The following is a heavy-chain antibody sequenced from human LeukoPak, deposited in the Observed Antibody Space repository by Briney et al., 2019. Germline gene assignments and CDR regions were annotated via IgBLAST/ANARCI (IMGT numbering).Heavy chain of an antibody. CDR2: IKSKTDGGTT. J-gene: IGHJ6*03. CDR3: TTWFGELDNYYYYYMDV. V-gene: IGHV3-15*01. D-gene: IGHD3-10*01. Sequence: PGGSLRLSCAASGFTFSSYWMHWVRQAPGKGLEWVGRIKSKTDGGTTDYAAPVKGRFTISRDDSKTTLYLQINSLKTEDTAVYYGTTWFGELDNYYYYYMDVWGKGTTVTVSS. CDR1: GFTFSSYW.